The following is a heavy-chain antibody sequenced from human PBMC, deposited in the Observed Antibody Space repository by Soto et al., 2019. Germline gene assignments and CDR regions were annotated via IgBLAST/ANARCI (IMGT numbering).Heavy chain of an antibody. D-gene: IGHD2-15*01. CDR2: ITNKANSYAT. CDR3: TSHSPEDMIRT. CDR1: GFTFSGSA. Sequence: EVQLVESGGGLVQPGGSLKLSCAASGFTFSGSALHWVRQASGKGLEWVGRITNKANSYATAYAASVKGRFTISRDDSKNTAYLQMNSLKTEDTAVYYCTSHSPEDMIRTWGQGTLVTVSS. V-gene: IGHV3-73*02. J-gene: IGHJ5*02.